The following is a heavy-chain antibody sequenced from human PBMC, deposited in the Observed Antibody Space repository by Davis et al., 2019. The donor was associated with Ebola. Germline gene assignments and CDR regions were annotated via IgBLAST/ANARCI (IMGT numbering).Heavy chain of an antibody. CDR1: GGSISSYY. CDR3: AREVAGGFDY. V-gene: IGHV4-59*01. J-gene: IGHJ4*02. CDR2: IYYSGST. Sequence: MPSETLSLTCTVSGGSISSYYWSWIRQPPGKGLEWIGYIYYSGSTNYNPSLKSRLTITVDTSKNQFSLKLSSVTAADTAVYYCAREVAGGFDYWGKGTLVTVAS. D-gene: IGHD6-19*01.